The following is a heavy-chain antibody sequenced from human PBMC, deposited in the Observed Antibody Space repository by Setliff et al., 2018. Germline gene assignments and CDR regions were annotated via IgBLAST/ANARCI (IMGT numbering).Heavy chain of an antibody. CDR3: VKDSSGRDAFDI. Sequence: SCGASGFLFSGSAMSWVRQAPEQGLEWVAAISAGSSRTYYAESVKGRFTISRDNSNNTPYLQMDSLRADDTAIYYCVKDSSGRDAFDIWGQGTMVTVS. CDR2: ISAGSSRT. D-gene: IGHD3-10*01. CDR1: GFLFSGSA. J-gene: IGHJ3*02. V-gene: IGHV3-23*01.